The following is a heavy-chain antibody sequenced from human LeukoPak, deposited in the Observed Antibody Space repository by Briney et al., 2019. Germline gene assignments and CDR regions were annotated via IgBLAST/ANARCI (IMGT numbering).Heavy chain of an antibody. CDR1: GFTFSSYE. CDR3: ARGPYSSSWSAWFDP. V-gene: IGHV3-48*03. CDR2: ISSTGSSI. J-gene: IGHJ5*02. D-gene: IGHD6-13*01. Sequence: GGSLRLSCAASGFTFSSYEMNWVGQAPGKRLEWVSYISSTGSSIYYADSVKGRFTISRDNAKNSLYLQMNSLRAEDTAIYYCARGPYSSSWSAWFDPWGQGTLVTVSS.